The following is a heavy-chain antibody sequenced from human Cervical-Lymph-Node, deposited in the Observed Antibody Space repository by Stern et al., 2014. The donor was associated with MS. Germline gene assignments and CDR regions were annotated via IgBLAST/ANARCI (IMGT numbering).Heavy chain of an antibody. CDR3: ARQTTAWASDV. CDR2: IYHGDSET. Sequence: VQLGQSGAELIRPGESLKISCKGSGFKFSIYWIAWVRQMPGKGLEWMGIIYHGDSETRYSRSFQGQVTMSADKSTSTAELQRSSLKASATAMYFCARQTTAWASDVWGQGTLVTVSS. J-gene: IGHJ4*02. V-gene: IGHV5-51*01. CDR1: GFKFSIYW. D-gene: IGHD1-14*01.